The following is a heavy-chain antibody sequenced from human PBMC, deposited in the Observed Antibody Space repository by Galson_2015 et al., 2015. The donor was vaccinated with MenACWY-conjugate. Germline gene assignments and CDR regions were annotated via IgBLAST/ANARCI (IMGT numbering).Heavy chain of an antibody. CDR3: ARTTDYYDSSGYYGDFDY. CDR2: ISGSGERT. J-gene: IGHJ4*02. V-gene: IGHV3-11*01. D-gene: IGHD3-22*01. Sequence: ISGSGERTHYADSVKGRFTISRDNAKNSLYLQLNSLRAEDTAVYYCARTTDYYDSSGYYGDFDYWGQGTLVTVSS.